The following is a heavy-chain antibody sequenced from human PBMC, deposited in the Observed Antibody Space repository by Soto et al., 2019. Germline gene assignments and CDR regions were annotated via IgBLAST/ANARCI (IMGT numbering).Heavy chain of an antibody. CDR1: GGTFSSYA. CDR2: IIPIFGTA. V-gene: IGHV1-69*01. CDR3: ARVGYSYGYEGYYFDY. J-gene: IGHJ4*02. D-gene: IGHD5-18*01. Sequence: QVQLVQSGAEVKKPGSSVKVSCKASGGTFSSYAISWVRQAPGQGLEWMGGIIPIFGTANYAQKFQGRVTITADESTSTAYMELSSLRSEDTAVYYCARVGYSYGYEGYYFDYWGQGILVTVSS.